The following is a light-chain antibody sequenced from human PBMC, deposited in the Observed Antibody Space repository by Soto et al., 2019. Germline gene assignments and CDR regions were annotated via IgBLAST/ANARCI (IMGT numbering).Light chain of an antibody. CDR1: SSNIGNNY. CDR3: GTWDSSLSAVV. CDR2: DCN. J-gene: IGLJ2*01. V-gene: IGLV1-51*01. Sequence: QSVLTQPPSVSAAPGQKVTISCSGSSSNIGNNYVSWYQQLPGTAPKLLIYDCNKRPSGIPDRFSGSKSGTSATLGITGLQTGDEADYYCGTWDSSLSAVVFGGGTQLTVL.